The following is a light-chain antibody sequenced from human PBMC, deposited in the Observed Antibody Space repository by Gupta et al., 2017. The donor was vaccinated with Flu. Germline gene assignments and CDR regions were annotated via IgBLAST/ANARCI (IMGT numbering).Light chain of an antibody. CDR3: SSDTTITRRWM. CDR2: EVR. CDR1: STDIGNDNE. J-gene: IGLJ3*02. V-gene: IGLV2-14*01. Sequence: TIYGTGSSTDIGNDNEDSWYQQHAGKPPKLIIYEVRRRPAVVARRLSGTKSGNAAPVTSGGQQEEEDADYYCSSDTTITRRWMFGGGTKLTVL.